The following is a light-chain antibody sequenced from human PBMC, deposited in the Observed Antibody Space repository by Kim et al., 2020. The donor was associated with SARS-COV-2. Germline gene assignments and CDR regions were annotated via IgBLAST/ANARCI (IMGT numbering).Light chain of an antibody. J-gene: IGLJ2*01. CDR1: NIGRKN. CDR2: RDS. Sequence: VSVALGQTAKITCGGSNIGRKNVHGLQQKPGQAPVLVIYRDSHRPSGIPERISGSNAGKTATLTISRAQAGDEADYYCQVWDSGTIFGGGTQLTVL. CDR3: QVWDSGTI. V-gene: IGLV3-9*01.